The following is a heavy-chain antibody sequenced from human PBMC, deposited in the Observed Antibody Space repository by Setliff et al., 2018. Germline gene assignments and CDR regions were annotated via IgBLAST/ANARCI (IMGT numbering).Heavy chain of an antibody. CDR1: GFTFDDYA. CDR3: ASAGHSGSWFPFDAFHI. Sequence: GGSLRLSCAASGFTFDDYAMHWVRQAPGKGLEWVSGISWNSGSIYYADSMKGRFTISRDNAKNSLYLQMNSLRAEDTAVYYCASAGHSGSWFPFDAFHIWGQGTMVTVSS. J-gene: IGHJ3*02. V-gene: IGHV3-9*01. D-gene: IGHD6-13*01. CDR2: ISWNSGSI.